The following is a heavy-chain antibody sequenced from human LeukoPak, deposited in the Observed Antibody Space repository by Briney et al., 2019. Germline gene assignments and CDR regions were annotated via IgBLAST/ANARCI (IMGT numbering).Heavy chain of an antibody. CDR1: GFTFSSYG. D-gene: IGHD4-17*01. Sequence: GRSLRLSCAASGFTFSSYGMHWVRQAPGKGLEWVAVIWYDGSNKYYADSVKGRFTISRDNSKNTLYLQMNSLRAEDTAVYYCARGGEIYGDYRLFAADYWGQGTLVTVSS. J-gene: IGHJ4*02. CDR2: IWYDGSNK. CDR3: ARGGEIYGDYRLFAADY. V-gene: IGHV3-33*01.